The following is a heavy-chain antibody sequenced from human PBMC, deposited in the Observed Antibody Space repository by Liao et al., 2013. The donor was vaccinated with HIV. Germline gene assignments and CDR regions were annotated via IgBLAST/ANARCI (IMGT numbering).Heavy chain of an antibody. CDR1: GGSISSNNYY. CDR3: ARTDQYYDFWNGYENWFDP. CDR2: IYFSGST. D-gene: IGHD3-3*01. J-gene: IGHJ5*02. V-gene: IGHV4-39*07. Sequence: QLQLQESGPGLVRPSETLSLTCTVSGGSISSNNYYWGWIRQPPGKGLEWIGSIYFSGSTYYNPSLKSRVTISVDTSKNQFSLKLSSVTAADTAVYYCARTDQYYDFWNGYENWFDPWGQGTLVTVSS.